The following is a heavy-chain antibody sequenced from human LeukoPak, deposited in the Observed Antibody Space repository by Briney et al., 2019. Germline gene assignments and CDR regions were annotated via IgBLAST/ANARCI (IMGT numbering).Heavy chain of an antibody. CDR3: ARAAYDYVWVSYRYIDYFDY. D-gene: IGHD3-16*02. CDR1: GFTFSSYW. CDR2: IKQDGSEK. V-gene: IGHV3-7*03. Sequence: GGSLRLSCAASGFTFSSYWMSWVRQAPGKGLEWVANIKQDGSEKYYVDSVKGRFTISGDNAKNSLYLQMNSLRAEDTAVYYCARAAYDYVWVSYRYIDYFDYWGQGTLVTVSS. J-gene: IGHJ4*02.